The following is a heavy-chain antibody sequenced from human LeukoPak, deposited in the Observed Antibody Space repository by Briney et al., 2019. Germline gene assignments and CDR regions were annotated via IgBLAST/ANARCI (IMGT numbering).Heavy chain of an antibody. CDR1: GGSISSSSYY. D-gene: IGHD3-10*01. CDR3: ARYGSGSYYTPYFDY. CDR2: IYYSGST. J-gene: IGHJ4*02. Sequence: PSETQSLTCTVSGGSISSSSYYWGWIRQPPGKGLEWIGSIYYSGSTYYNPSLKSRVTISVDTSKNQFSLKLSSVTAADTAVYYCARYGSGSYYTPYFDYWGQGTLVTVSS. V-gene: IGHV4-39*01.